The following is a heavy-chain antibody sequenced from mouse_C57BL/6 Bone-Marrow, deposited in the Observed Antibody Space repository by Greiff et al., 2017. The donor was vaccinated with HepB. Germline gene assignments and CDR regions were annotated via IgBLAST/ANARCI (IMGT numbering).Heavy chain of an antibody. CDR1: GYTFTSCW. D-gene: IGHD2-4*01. CDR2: IDPNSGGT. V-gene: IGHV1-72*01. J-gene: IGHJ4*01. Sequence: QVQLQQPGAELVKPGASVKLSCKASGYTFTSCWMHWVKQRPGRGLEWIGRIDPNSGGTKYNEKFKSKATLTVDKPSSTAYMQLSSLTSEDSAVYYCAIYYDYDDGAYYAMDYWGQGTSVTVSS. CDR3: AIYYDYDDGAYYAMDY.